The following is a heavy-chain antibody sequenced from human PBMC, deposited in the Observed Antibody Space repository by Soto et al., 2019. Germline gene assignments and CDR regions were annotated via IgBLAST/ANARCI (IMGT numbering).Heavy chain of an antibody. CDR1: SGAISSSNW. Sequence: QVQLQESGPGLVKPSGTLSLTCAVSSGAISSSNWWSWVRQPPGKGLEGIGEIYHSGSTNSNPSLKSRVTISVDKSMQQFSLQLSSVTAADTAVYYCARVQYYYYYYMDVWGKGTTVTVSS. CDR3: ARVQYYYYYYMDV. V-gene: IGHV4-4*02. J-gene: IGHJ6*03. CDR2: IYHSGST.